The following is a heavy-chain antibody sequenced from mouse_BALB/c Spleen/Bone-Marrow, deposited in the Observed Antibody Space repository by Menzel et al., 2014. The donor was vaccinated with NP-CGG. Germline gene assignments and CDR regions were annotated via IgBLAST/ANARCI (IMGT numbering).Heavy chain of an antibody. CDR2: IYPGDGDT. CDR1: GYAFSSSW. Sequence: QVQLQQSGPELVKPGASVKLSCKASGYAFSSSWMNWVKQRPGQGLEWIGRIYPGDGDTKYNGKFKGKATLTADKSSSTAYIQLSGLSSADSAVYFCPRSDDYRDMDYWGQRTSGTVSS. CDR3: PRSDDYRDMDY. D-gene: IGHD2-3*01. V-gene: IGHV1-82*01. J-gene: IGHJ4*01.